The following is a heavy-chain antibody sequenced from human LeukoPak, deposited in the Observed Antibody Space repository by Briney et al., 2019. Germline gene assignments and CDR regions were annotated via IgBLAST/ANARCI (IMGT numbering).Heavy chain of an antibody. Sequence: NPSETLSLTCILSGGPLSGYYGSWIRHPAGKGLECIGHMDTSEHTNYNSSLMSRVTMSVDTSKNQFSLRLTSVTAEDTAVYYCARHWSHSVAQFGRSYWFDPWGQGTLVTVSS. CDR2: MDTSEHT. D-gene: IGHD2-15*01. CDR3: ARHWSHSVAQFGRSYWFDP. CDR1: GGPLSGYY. V-gene: IGHV4-4*07. J-gene: IGHJ5*02.